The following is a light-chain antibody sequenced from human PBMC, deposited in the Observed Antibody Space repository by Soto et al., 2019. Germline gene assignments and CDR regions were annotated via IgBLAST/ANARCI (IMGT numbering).Light chain of an antibody. Sequence: DIQMTQSPSTLSPSVGDRLTISSPSSQTISSWLAWYQQKPGQAPKLLIYKASSLESAVPSRFSGSGSGTEFTLTISGLQPDDFATYYCQQYNSYPLTFGGGTKVDIK. CDR1: QTISSW. CDR3: QQYNSYPLT. CDR2: KAS. V-gene: IGKV1-5*03. J-gene: IGKJ4*01.